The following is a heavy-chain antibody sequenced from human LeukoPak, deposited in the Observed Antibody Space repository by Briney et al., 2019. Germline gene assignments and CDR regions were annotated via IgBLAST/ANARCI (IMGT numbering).Heavy chain of an antibody. J-gene: IGHJ3*02. CDR3: ARGGYRGTVFGVFDI. D-gene: IGHD1-26*01. CDR1: GYTLTNYN. CDR2: MNPNNGNT. Sequence: ASVTVSCKASGYTLTNYNINWVRLASGQGLEWMGWMNPNNGNTGYAQKFRGRVTMTRSISTNTAYMELSGLRSEDTAIYYCARGGYRGTVFGVFDIWGQGTMVTVSS. V-gene: IGHV1-8*01.